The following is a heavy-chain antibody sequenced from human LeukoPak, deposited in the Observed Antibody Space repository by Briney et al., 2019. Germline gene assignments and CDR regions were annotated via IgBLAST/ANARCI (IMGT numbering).Heavy chain of an antibody. CDR2: ISYDGSNK. V-gene: IGHV3-30-3*01. CDR1: GFTFSSYA. D-gene: IGHD6-13*01. J-gene: IGHJ4*02. CDR3: ARGAANFDY. Sequence: GRSLRLSCAASGFTFSSYAMHWVRQAPGEGLEWVAVISYDGSNKYYADSVKGRFTISRDNSKNTLYLQMNSLRAEDTAVYYCARGAANFDYWGQGTLVTVSS.